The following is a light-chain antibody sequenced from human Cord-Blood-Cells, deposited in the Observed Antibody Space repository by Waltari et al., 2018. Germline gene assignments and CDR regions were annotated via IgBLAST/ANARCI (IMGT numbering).Light chain of an antibody. CDR3: QKYNSAPQT. V-gene: IGKV1-27*01. J-gene: IGKJ1*01. Sequence: DIQMTQSPSSLSASVGVRVTITCRASQGSSNYLALYQQKPGKHPKLLIYAASTLQSGGQSRFSGSGAGEDSTLTISSLQPEDVATYYDQKYNSAPQTFGQGTKVEIK. CDR2: AAS. CDR1: QGSSNY.